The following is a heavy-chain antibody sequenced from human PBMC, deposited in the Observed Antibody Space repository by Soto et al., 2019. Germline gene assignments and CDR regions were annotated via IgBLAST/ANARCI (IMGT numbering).Heavy chain of an antibody. V-gene: IGHV3-30*03. CDR1: GFTFSSYG. J-gene: IGHJ6*02. D-gene: IGHD3-3*01. Sequence: QVQLVESGGGVVQPGRSLRLSCAVSGFTFSSYGMHWVRQAPGKGLEWVAVISYDGSNKYYADSVKGRFTISRDNSKNTLYLQMNSLRAEDTAVYYCARDITIFGSMDVWGQGTTVTVSS. CDR3: ARDITIFGSMDV. CDR2: ISYDGSNK.